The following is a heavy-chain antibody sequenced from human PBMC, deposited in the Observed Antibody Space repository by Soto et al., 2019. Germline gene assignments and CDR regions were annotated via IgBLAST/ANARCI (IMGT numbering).Heavy chain of an antibody. J-gene: IGHJ6*02. Sequence: ASVKVSCKASGYTFTSYGISWVRQAPGQGLEWMGWISAYNGNTNYAQKLQGRVTMTTDTSTSTAYMGLRSLRSDDTAVYYCARVQGYCSSTSCYKGGSYYYYYGMDVWGQGTTVTVSS. CDR2: ISAYNGNT. D-gene: IGHD2-2*02. CDR3: ARVQGYCSSTSCYKGGSYYYYYGMDV. CDR1: GYTFTSYG. V-gene: IGHV1-18*04.